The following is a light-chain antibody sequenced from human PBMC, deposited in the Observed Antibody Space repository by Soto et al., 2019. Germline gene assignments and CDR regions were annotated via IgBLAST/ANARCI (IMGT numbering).Light chain of an antibody. J-gene: IGKJ4*01. CDR1: QSVGSD. V-gene: IGKV3-20*01. CDR3: QQYGSSPPLS. CDR2: GAS. Sequence: ETVLTQSPATLSLSPGERATLSCRASQSVGSDLAWYQQKPGQAPRLLIYGASSRATGIPDRFSGSGSGTDFTLTISRLEPEDFAVYYCQQYGSSPPLSFGGGTKVDIK.